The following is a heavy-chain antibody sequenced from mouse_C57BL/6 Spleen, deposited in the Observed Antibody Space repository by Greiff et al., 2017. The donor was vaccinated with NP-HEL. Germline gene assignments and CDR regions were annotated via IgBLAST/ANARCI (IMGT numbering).Heavy chain of an antibody. CDR3: AREGRDGYCADY. CDR2: INPNNGGT. J-gene: IGHJ2*01. V-gene: IGHV1-22*01. CDR1: GYTFTDYN. D-gene: IGHD2-3*01. Sequence: EVQLQQSGPELVKPGASVQMSCKASGYTFTDYNMHWVKQSHGKSLEWIGYINPNNGGTSYNQKFKGKATLTVNKSSSTAYMELRSLTSEDSAVYYCAREGRDGYCADYWGQGTTLTVSS.